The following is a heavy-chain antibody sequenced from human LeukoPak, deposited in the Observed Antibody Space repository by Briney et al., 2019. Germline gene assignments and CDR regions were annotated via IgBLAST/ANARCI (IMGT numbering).Heavy chain of an antibody. CDR3: TRPGYYDSSGYSPPDY. V-gene: IGHV5-51*01. D-gene: IGHD3-22*01. Sequence: GESLKISCKGSGYSFTSYWIGWVRQMPGKGLEWMGIIYPGDSDTRYSPSFQGQVTISADKSISTAYLQWSSLKASDTAMYYCTRPGYYDSSGYSPPDYWGQGTLVTVSS. J-gene: IGHJ4*02. CDR1: GYSFTSYW. CDR2: IYPGDSDT.